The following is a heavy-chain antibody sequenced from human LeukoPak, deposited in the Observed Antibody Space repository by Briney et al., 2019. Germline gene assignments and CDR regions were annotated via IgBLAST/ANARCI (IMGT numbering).Heavy chain of an antibody. CDR3: ARDVSSTTYCSGGSCYSAFDY. D-gene: IGHD2-15*01. V-gene: IGHV1-18*01. J-gene: IGHJ4*02. CDR1: GYTFTSYG. CDR2: ISAYNGNT. Sequence: GASVKVSCKASGYTFTSYGISWVRQAPGQGLEWMGWISAYNGNTNYAQKLQGRVTMTTDTSTSTAYMELRSPRSDDTAVYYCARDVSSTTYCSGGSCYSAFDYWGQGTLVTVSS.